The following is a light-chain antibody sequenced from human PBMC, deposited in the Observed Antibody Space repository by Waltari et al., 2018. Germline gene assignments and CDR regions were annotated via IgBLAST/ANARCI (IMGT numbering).Light chain of an antibody. CDR3: QHYLRLPVT. V-gene: IGKV3-20*01. CDR2: GAS. Sequence: EIVLTQSPGTLSLSLGERATVSCRASQSVSRALAWYQQKPGQAPRLVIYGASTRATGIPDRFSGSGSGTDFSLTISRLEPDEFAVYYCQHYLRLPVTFGQGTTVEI. CDR1: QSVSRA. J-gene: IGKJ1*01.